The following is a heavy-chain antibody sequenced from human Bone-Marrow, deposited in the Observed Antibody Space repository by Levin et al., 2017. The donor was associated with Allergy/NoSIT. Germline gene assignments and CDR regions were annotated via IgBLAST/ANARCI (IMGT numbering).Heavy chain of an antibody. CDR2: IYGGDTT. V-gene: IGHV3-53*01. CDR1: GFIVSTNY. D-gene: IGHD6-13*01. CDR3: ARDGYSSKWSVT. J-gene: IGHJ5*02. Sequence: ASVKVSCAASGFIVSTNYMSWVRQAPGKGLEWVSVIYGGDTTYYADSVKGRFTISRDNSKNTLYLQMNSLRAEDTAVYYCARDGYSSKWSVTWGQGTLVTVSS.